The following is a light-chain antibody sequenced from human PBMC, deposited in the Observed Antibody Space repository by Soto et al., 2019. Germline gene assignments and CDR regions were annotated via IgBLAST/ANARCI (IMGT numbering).Light chain of an antibody. V-gene: IGLV2-14*03. CDR1: SSDVGAYNY. J-gene: IGLJ1*01. CDR2: DVS. CDR3: SSFTRSDSYV. Sequence: QSALTQPASVSGSPGQSITISCTGTSSDVGAYNYVSWYQQHPGKVPKLMIYDVSDRPSGVSNRFSGSKSGNTASLTISGLQAEEEADYYGSSFTRSDSYVFGTGTQLTVL.